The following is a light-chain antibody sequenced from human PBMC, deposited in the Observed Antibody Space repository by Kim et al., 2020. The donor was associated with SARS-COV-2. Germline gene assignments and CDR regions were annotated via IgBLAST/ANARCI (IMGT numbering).Light chain of an antibody. J-gene: IGKJ4*01. V-gene: IGKV1-5*03. CDR1: ISTW. Sequence: ISTWLAWYQQIPGKAPKLLIYKASSLESGVPSRFSGSGSGTEFTLTISSLQPDDFAIYYCQQYNTYPLTFGGGTKVDIK. CDR3: QQYNTYPLT. CDR2: KAS.